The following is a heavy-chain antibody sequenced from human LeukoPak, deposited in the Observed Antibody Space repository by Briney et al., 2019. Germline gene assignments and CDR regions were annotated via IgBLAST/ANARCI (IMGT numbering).Heavy chain of an antibody. V-gene: IGHV4-59*08. Sequence: SETLSLTCTVSGGSTSSYYWSWIRQPPGKGLEWIGYIYYSGSTNYNPSLKSRVTISVDTSKNQFSLKLSSVTAADTAVYYCARHDFAEVRGVNPLYYFDYWGQGTLVTVSS. CDR3: ARHDFAEVRGVNPLYYFDY. CDR1: GGSTSSYY. J-gene: IGHJ4*02. CDR2: IYYSGST. D-gene: IGHD3-10*01.